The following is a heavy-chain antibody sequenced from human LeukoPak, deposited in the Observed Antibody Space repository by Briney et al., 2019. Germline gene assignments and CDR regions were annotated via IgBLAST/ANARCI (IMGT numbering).Heavy chain of an antibody. Sequence: PSETVSLTGAVSGVSISSVGYLWRWLRQPPGKGVERNGYIYHSGSTYYNPSLKSRVTISVDRSKNQFSLKLSSVTAADTAVYCGARDTIVVVPAAMYCYYGMDVWGQGTTVTVSS. CDR3: ARDTIVVVPAAMYCYYGMDV. J-gene: IGHJ6*02. D-gene: IGHD2-2*01. CDR2: IYHSGST. V-gene: IGHV4-30-2*01. CDR1: GVSISSVGYL.